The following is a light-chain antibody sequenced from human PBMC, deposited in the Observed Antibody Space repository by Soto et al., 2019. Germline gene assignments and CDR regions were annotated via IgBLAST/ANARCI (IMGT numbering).Light chain of an antibody. V-gene: IGKV3-11*01. CDR2: DAS. J-gene: IGKJ4*01. CDR3: QQRSKWPLN. Sequence: EIVLTQSPATLSLSPGERATLSCRASQSVSSYLAWYQQKPGQAPRLLIYDASNRATGIPARFSGSGSGTYFTLTISSLEPEDFAVYYCQQRSKWPLNVGGGTKVEIK. CDR1: QSVSSY.